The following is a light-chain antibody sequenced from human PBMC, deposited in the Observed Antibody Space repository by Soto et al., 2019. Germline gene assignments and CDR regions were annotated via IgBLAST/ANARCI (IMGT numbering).Light chain of an antibody. V-gene: IGKV1-39*01. CDR2: AAS. CDR3: HQTAANPLT. CDR1: QNIGVY. J-gene: IGKJ1*01. Sequence: DIQMTQSPSSLSASVGDRVTITCRASQNIGVYLNWYQKKPGKAPKLLIHAASSLHSGVPSTFSGSGSGTDFALTISSLQPEDFATYYCHQTAANPLTSAQGTKVDI.